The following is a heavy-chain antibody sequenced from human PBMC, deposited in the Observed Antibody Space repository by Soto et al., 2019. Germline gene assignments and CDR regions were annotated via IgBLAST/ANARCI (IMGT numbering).Heavy chain of an antibody. D-gene: IGHD4-17*01. CDR2: INPNSGGT. V-gene: IGHV1-2*04. CDR3: ARDGYGDYASRPFDY. J-gene: IGHJ4*02. Sequence: QVQLVQSGAEVKKPGASVKVSCKASGYTFTGYYMHWVRQAPGQGLEWMGWINPNSGGTNYAQKFQGCVTMTRDTSISTAYMELSRLRSDDTAVYYCARDGYGDYASRPFDYWGQGTLVTVSS. CDR1: GYTFTGYY.